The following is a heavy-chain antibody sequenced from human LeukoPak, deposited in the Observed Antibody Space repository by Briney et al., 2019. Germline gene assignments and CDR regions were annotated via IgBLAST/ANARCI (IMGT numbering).Heavy chain of an antibody. CDR2: IYSGGST. V-gene: IGHV3-53*01. Sequence: GGSLRLSCAASGFTVSSNYMSWVRQAPGKGLEWVSVIYSGGSTYYADSVKGRFTISRHNSKNTLYLQMNSLRAEDTAVYYCAKDGRTLDYFDYWAREPWSPSPQ. CDR3: AKDGRTLDYFDY. CDR1: GFTVSSNY. J-gene: IGHJ4*02. D-gene: IGHD1/OR15-1a*01.